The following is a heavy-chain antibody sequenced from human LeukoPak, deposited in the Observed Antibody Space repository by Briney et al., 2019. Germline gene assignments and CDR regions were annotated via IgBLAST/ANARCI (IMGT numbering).Heavy chain of an antibody. Sequence: PSETLSLTCTVSGGSISSYYWSWIRQPPGKGLEWIGYIYYSGSTNYNPSLKSRVTISVDTSKNQFSLKLSSVTAADTAVYYCARDLGPSGSYSPWGQGTLVTVSS. D-gene: IGHD1-26*01. J-gene: IGHJ4*02. V-gene: IGHV4-59*01. CDR2: IYYSGST. CDR3: ARDLGPSGSYSP. CDR1: GGSISSYY.